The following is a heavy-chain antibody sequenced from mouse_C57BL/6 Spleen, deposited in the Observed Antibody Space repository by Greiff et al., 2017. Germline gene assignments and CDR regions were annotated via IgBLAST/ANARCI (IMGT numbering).Heavy chain of an antibody. CDR3: ARSGAQATYAMDY. CDR2: INPGSGGT. J-gene: IGHJ4*01. D-gene: IGHD3-2*02. Sequence: QVQLQQSGAELVRPGTSVKVSCKASGYAFTNYLIEWVKQRPGQGLEWIGVINPGSGGTNYNEKFKGKATLTADKSSSTAYMQLSSLTSEDSAVDCCARSGAQATYAMDYWGQGTSVTVSS. CDR1: GYAFTNYL. V-gene: IGHV1-54*01.